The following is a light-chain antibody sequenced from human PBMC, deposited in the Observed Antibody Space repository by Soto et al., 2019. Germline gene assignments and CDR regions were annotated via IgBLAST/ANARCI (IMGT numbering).Light chain of an antibody. CDR1: QSLVHSDGIAY. V-gene: IGKV2-30*02. Sequence: MTQSPLSLPVTLGQPASISWRSNQSLVHSDGIAYFSWFQQRPGRSPRRLIYKVSNRDSGVPARFSGSGSGTDFALKISRVEAEDVGVYYCMQGTHWPITFGQGTRLEIK. J-gene: IGKJ5*01. CDR2: KVS. CDR3: MQGTHWPIT.